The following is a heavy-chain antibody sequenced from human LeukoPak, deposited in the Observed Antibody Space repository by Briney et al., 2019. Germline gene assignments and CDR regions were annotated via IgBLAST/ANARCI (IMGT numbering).Heavy chain of an antibody. CDR3: AKERGYYYDSSGLDY. V-gene: IGHV3-23*01. Sequence: PGGSLRLSCAASGFTFSSYAMSWVRQAPGKGLEGVSAISGSGGSTYYADPVKGRFTISRDNSKNTLYLQMNSLRAEDTAVYYCAKERGYYYDSSGLDYWGQGTLVTVSS. CDR2: ISGSGGST. CDR1: GFTFSSYA. D-gene: IGHD3-22*01. J-gene: IGHJ4*02.